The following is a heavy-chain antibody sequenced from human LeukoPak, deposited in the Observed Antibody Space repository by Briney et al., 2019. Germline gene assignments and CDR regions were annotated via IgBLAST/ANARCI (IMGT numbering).Heavy chain of an antibody. CDR2: IIPIVGTA. V-gene: IGHV1-69*04. J-gene: IGHJ6*02. CDR1: GDTLSNYYA. Sequence: SVKVSCKASGDTLSNYYAISWVRQAPGQGLEWMGRIIPIVGTANSAQKFQGRVTITADKSTGTIYMELSSLRSGDTAIYYCARGITMVRGVIKGGMDVWGQGTTVTVSS. CDR3: ARGITMVRGVIKGGMDV. D-gene: IGHD3-10*01.